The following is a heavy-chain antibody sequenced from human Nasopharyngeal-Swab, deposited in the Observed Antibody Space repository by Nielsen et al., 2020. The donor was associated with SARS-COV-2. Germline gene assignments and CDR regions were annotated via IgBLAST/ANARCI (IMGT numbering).Heavy chain of an antibody. CDR3: ARESGSSQYSAYYMDV. J-gene: IGHJ6*03. Sequence: SVKISCNPSGGTFNSYAVSWLRQPPGQGLEWLGRIIPVFGTTNYAQDFQGRVTITADKSTATAYMQLSSLRSEDTAVYYCARESGSSQYSAYYMDVWGKGTAVTVSS. V-gene: IGHV1-69*06. CDR2: IIPVFGTT. CDR1: GGTFNSYA. D-gene: IGHD2-15*01.